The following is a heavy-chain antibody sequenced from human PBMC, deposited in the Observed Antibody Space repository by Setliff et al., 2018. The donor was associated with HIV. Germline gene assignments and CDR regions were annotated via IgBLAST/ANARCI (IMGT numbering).Heavy chain of an antibody. CDR1: GGTFSSYA. J-gene: IGHJ6*03. Sequence: GASVKVSCKASGGTFSSYAISWVRQAPGQGLEWMGGTIPIFGTANYAQKFQGRVTITTDESTSTAYMELSSLRSEDTAVYYCARGGIAAAGFYYYYYYMDVWGKGTTVTVSS. V-gene: IGHV1-69*05. D-gene: IGHD6-13*01. CDR3: ARGGIAAAGFYYYYYYMDV. CDR2: TIPIFGTA.